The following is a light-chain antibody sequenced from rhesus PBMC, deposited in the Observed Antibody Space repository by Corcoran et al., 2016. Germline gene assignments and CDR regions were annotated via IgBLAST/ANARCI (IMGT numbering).Light chain of an antibody. CDR2: NAS. CDR1: QGISSW. CDR3: QQYSSRPPT. Sequence: DIQMTQSPSSLSASVGDTVTITCRASQGISSWLAWYQQKTGNAPKLLIDNASSLQRGGPSRFSGSGSGTDFTLTISSLQSEDFATYYWQQYSSRPPTFGQGTKVEIK. J-gene: IGKJ1*01. V-gene: IGKV1-22*01.